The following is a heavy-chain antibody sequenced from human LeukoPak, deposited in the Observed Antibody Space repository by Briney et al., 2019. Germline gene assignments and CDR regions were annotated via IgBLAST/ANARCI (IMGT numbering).Heavy chain of an antibody. CDR1: GFTVSSNH. CDR3: ARDRGFD. Sequence: GGSLRLSCAASGFTVSSNHMSWVRQAPGKGLGWVSVLYTGVGTYYADSVKGRFAISRDSSKNTLYLQMNSLRVEDTAVYYCARDRGFDWGQGDLITVSS. V-gene: IGHV3-66*01. D-gene: IGHD3-10*01. CDR2: LYTGVGT. J-gene: IGHJ4*02.